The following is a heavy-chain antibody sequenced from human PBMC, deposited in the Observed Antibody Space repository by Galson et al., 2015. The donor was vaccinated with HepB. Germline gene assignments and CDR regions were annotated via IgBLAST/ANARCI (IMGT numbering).Heavy chain of an antibody. Sequence: SLRLSCAASGFTFSSYGMQWVRQAPGTGLEWVALISYDGRNKYFVDSVKCRFTLSRDNPKTTLCLQMNSLRAEDTAVYYCAKRGVLTPIDYWGQGTLVTVSS. CDR2: ISYDGRNK. CDR1: GFTFSSYG. D-gene: IGHD2-8*01. V-gene: IGHV3-30*18. J-gene: IGHJ4*02. CDR3: AKRGVLTPIDY.